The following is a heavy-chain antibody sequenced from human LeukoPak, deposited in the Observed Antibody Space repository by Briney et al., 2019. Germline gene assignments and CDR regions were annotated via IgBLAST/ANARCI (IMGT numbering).Heavy chain of an antibody. Sequence: GGSLRLSCAASGFTFSSYAMRWVRQAPGKGLEWVAGISDSGVNTHYIDSVKGRFTISRDNSKSTLYLQMNSLRAEDTAVYYCAKADCNAIYCHVMDAWGKGTTVTVS. CDR1: GFTFSSYA. V-gene: IGHV3-23*01. J-gene: IGHJ6*03. CDR2: ISDSGVNT. CDR3: AKADCNAIYCHVMDA. D-gene: IGHD2-8*01.